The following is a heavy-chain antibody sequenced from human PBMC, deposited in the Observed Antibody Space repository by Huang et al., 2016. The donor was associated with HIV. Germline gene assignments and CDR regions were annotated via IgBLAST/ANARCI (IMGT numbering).Heavy chain of an antibody. CDR3: AKVASGYDFSARGSDWFDP. CDR2: TSGSGGNT. J-gene: IGHJ5*02. Sequence: EMQLLESGGGLVQPGGSLRLSCAASAFTFRSYAMTWVRPARGKGLEWVSATSGSGGNTYYADSGKGRFTISRDNSKNTLYLQMNSLRAEDTAVYYCAKVASGYDFSARGSDWFDPWGQGTLVSVSS. CDR1: AFTFRSYA. V-gene: IGHV3-23*01. D-gene: IGHD5-12*01.